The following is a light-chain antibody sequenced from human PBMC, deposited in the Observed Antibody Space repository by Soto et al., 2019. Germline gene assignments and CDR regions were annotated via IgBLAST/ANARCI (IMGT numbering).Light chain of an antibody. CDR1: QSVSSY. J-gene: IGKJ4*01. V-gene: IGKV3-11*01. CDR3: QQRSNSPLT. Sequence: IVLTESPATLSLSPGERATLSCRASQSVSSYLAWYQQKPGQAPRLLIYDASNRATGIPARFSGSGSGTDLTLTISSLEPEDFAVYYCQQRSNSPLTFGGGTKVEIK. CDR2: DAS.